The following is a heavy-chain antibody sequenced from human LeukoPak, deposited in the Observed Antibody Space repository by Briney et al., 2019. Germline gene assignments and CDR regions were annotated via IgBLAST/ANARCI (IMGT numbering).Heavy chain of an antibody. D-gene: IGHD5-12*01. CDR2: ISSSSSYI. V-gene: IGHV3-21*01. CDR3: ARGTGLYSGYDSEFDY. Sequence: GGSLRLSCAASGFTLSSYSMNWVRQAPGKGLEWVSSISSSSSYIYYADSVKGRFAISRDNAKNSLYLQMNSLRAEDTAVYYCARGTGLYSGYDSEFDYWGQGTLVTVSS. J-gene: IGHJ4*02. CDR1: GFTLSSYS.